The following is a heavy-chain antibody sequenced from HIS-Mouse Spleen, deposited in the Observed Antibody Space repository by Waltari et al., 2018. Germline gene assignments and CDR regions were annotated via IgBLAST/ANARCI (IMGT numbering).Heavy chain of an antibody. J-gene: IGHJ2*01. V-gene: IGHV4-39*07. CDR1: GCSLRSSSYY. D-gene: IGHD6-13*01. Sequence: QLQLQESGPGLVKPSETLSLTCTVSGCSLRSSSYYWVWLRRPPGKGLEWIGSIYYSGSTYYNPSLKSRVTISVDTSKNQFSLKLSSVTAADTAVYYCAREIPYSSSWYDWYFDLWGRGTLVTVSS. CDR2: IYYSGST. CDR3: AREIPYSSSWYDWYFDL.